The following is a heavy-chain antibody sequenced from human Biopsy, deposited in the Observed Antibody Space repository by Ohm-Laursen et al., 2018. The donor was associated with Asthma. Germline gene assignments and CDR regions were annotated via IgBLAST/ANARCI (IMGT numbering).Heavy chain of an antibody. J-gene: IGHJ4*02. D-gene: IGHD3-22*01. CDR1: GGSISSSNW. CDR3: ARAQDYYDSRGYYRSFDY. Sequence: PGTLSLTCAVSGGSISSSNWWSWVRQPPGKGLEWIGFIYYSGSTYYNPSLKSRVSISIDTSKNQFSLKLSSVTAADTAVYYCARAQDYYDSRGYYRSFDYWGQGTLVTVSS. V-gene: IGHV4-4*03. CDR2: IYYSGST.